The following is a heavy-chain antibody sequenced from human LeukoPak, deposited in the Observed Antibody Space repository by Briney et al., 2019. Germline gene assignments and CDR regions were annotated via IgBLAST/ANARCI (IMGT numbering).Heavy chain of an antibody. CDR1: GFTFSSYW. CDR3: ARDESSSWYPFDY. V-gene: IGHV3-7*01. Sequence: PGGSLRLSCAASGFTFSSYWMSWVRQAPGKGLEWVANIKQDGSEKYYVDSVKGRFTISRDNAKNSLYLQMNSLRAEDTAVYYCARDESSSWYPFDYWGQGTLVTVSS. CDR2: IKQDGSEK. D-gene: IGHD6-13*01. J-gene: IGHJ4*02.